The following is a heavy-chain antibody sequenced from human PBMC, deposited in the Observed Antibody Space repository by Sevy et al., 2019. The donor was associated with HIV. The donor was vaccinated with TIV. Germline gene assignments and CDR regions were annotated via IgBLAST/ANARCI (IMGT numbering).Heavy chain of an antibody. V-gene: IGHV1-18*04. CDR2: INGYNGDT. CDR3: ARSIGVEMLAY. Sequence: ASVKVSCKASGYTFNSYGISWVRQAPGQGLEWMGWINGYNGDTHYAQNLQGRVTMSTDTPSSTTYMELRSLRSDDTAIYYCARSIGVEMLAYWGQGTLVTVSS. J-gene: IGHJ4*02. D-gene: IGHD3-3*01. CDR1: GYTFNSYG.